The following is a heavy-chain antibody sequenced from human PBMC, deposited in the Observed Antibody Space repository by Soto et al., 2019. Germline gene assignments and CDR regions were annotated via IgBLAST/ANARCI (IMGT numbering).Heavy chain of an antibody. V-gene: IGHV1-2*04. Sequence: ASVKVSCKASGYIFTAYYIHWVRQAPGQGLEWMGWINPDSGGTDYAQKFEGWVTLTRDTSIDTVYMELTRLKSNDTAVYYCARGPQSNGWRGKWFGPWGQGTPVTVSS. D-gene: IGHD6-19*01. CDR1: GYIFTAYY. J-gene: IGHJ5*02. CDR2: INPDSGGT. CDR3: ARGPQSNGWRGKWFGP.